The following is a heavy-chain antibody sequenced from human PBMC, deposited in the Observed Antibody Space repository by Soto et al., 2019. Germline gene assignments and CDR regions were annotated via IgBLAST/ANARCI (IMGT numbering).Heavy chain of an antibody. Sequence: ASVKVSCKASGYTFTSYGISWVRQAPGQGLEWMGWISAYNGNTNYAQKLQGRVTMTTDTSTSTAYMGLRSLRSDDTAVYYCARSGGYCSSTSCYLSRFDPWGQGTLVTVSS. J-gene: IGHJ5*02. CDR2: ISAYNGNT. CDR3: ARSGGYCSSTSCYLSRFDP. D-gene: IGHD2-2*01. V-gene: IGHV1-18*01. CDR1: GYTFTSYG.